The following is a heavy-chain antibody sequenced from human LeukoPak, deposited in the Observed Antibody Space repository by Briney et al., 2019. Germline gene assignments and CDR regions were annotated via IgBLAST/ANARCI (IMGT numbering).Heavy chain of an antibody. CDR3: AKRHSSGWYYFDY. CDR1: GFTLSSYG. Sequence: PGGSLRLSCAASGFTLSSYGMHWVRQAPGKGLEWVAFIRYDGSNKYYPDSVKGRFTISRDNSKNTLYLQMNSLRAEDTGVYYCAKRHSSGWYYFDYWGQGTLVTVSS. J-gene: IGHJ4*02. D-gene: IGHD6-19*01. V-gene: IGHV3-30*02. CDR2: IRYDGSNK.